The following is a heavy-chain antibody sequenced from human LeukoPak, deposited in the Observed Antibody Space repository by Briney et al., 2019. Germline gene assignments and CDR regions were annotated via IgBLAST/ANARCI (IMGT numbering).Heavy chain of an antibody. CDR3: ARGLTIFGVVNDAFDI. D-gene: IGHD3-3*01. J-gene: IGHJ3*02. V-gene: IGHV3-74*01. CDR1: GFTFSSYW. Sequence: GGSLRLSCAASGFTFSSYWMHWVRQAPGKGLVRVSLINSDGSSTIYADSVKGRFTISRDNVKNTLYLQMNSLRAEDTAVYYCARGLTIFGVVNDAFDIWGQGTMVTVSS. CDR2: INSDGSST.